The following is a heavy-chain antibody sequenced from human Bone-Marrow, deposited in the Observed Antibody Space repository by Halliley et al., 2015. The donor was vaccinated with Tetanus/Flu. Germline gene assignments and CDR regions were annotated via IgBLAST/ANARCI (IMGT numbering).Heavy chain of an antibody. V-gene: IGHV1-46*01. CDR3: ARANPVYPYLGSYDY. CDR2: INPGGGGT. J-gene: IGHJ4*02. CDR1: GYTFTSNY. Sequence: QLVQSGAEVRKPGASVRVSCQASGYTFTSNYLHWVRQAPGQGLEWMGVINPGGGGTTYAQKFQGRLSITRDASTTTVYMELSSLTSEDAAVYYCARANPVYPYLGSYDYWGQGTQVTVSS. D-gene: IGHD3-10*01.